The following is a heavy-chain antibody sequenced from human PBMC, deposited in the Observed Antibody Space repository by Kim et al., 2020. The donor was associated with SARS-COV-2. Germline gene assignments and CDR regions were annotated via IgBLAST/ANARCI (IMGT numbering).Heavy chain of an antibody. CDR3: AAEWYYDFWSGSRTAPYYGMDV. D-gene: IGHD3-3*01. Sequence: SVKVSCKASGFTFTSSAVQWVRQARGQRLEWIGWIVVGSGNTNYAQKFQERVTITRDMSTSTAYMELSSLRSEDTAVYYCAAEWYYDFWSGSRTAPYYGMDVWGQGTTVTVSS. CDR2: IVVGSGNT. J-gene: IGHJ6*02. V-gene: IGHV1-58*01. CDR1: GFTFTSSA.